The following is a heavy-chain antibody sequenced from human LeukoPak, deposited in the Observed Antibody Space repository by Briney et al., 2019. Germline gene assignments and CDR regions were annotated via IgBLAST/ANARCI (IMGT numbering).Heavy chain of an antibody. CDR3: TSTVTTYNWFDP. Sequence: ASVTVSCKASGYTFTSYYMHWVRQAPGQGLEWMGIINPSGGSTSYAQKFQGRVTMTRDMSTSTVYMELSSLRSEDTAVYYCTSTVTTYNWFDPWGQGTLVTVSS. V-gene: IGHV1-46*01. D-gene: IGHD4-17*01. CDR2: INPSGGST. J-gene: IGHJ5*02. CDR1: GYTFTSYY.